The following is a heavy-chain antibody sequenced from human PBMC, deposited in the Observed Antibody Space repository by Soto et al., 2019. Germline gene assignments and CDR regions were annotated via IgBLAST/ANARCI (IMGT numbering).Heavy chain of an antibody. CDR3: ARSEEDSDYYYYGMDV. Sequence: GASVKVSCKASGYTFTDYYMHWVRQAPGQGLEWMGRINPNSGDTSFAPKFQGRVTMTRDTSIRTAYMELSRLRSDDTAVYYCARSEEDSDYYYYGMDVWGQGTTVTVSS. CDR2: INPNSGDT. V-gene: IGHV1-2*06. CDR1: GYTFTDYY. D-gene: IGHD2-15*01. J-gene: IGHJ6*02.